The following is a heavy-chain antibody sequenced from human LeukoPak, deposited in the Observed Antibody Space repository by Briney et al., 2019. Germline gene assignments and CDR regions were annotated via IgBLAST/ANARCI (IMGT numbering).Heavy chain of an antibody. CDR3: ASATTAATDY. D-gene: IGHD2-2*01. CDR1: GFTFSSYG. J-gene: IGHJ4*02. Sequence: GRSLRLSCAASGFTFSSYGMHWGRQAPGKGLEWVAVIWYDGSNKYYADSVKGRFTISRDNSKNTLYLQMNSLRAEDTAVYYCASATTAATDYWGQGTLVTVSS. V-gene: IGHV3-33*01. CDR2: IWYDGSNK.